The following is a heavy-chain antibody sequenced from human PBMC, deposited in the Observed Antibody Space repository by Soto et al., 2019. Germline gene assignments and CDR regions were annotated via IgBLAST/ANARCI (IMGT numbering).Heavy chain of an antibody. Sequence: PGGSLRLSCAASGFTFSSYAMSWVRQAPGKGLEWVSAIGGSGGSTYYADSVKGRFTISRDNSKNTLYLQMNSLRAEDTAVYYCAKDNTPYEITFGGVIVVPSTDWGQGTLVTVSS. J-gene: IGHJ4*02. D-gene: IGHD3-16*02. CDR3: AKDNTPYEITFGGVIVVPSTD. CDR2: IGGSGGST. CDR1: GFTFSSYA. V-gene: IGHV3-23*01.